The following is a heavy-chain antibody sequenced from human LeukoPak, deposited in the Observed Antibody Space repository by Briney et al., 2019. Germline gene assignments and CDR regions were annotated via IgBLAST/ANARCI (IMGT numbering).Heavy chain of an antibody. CDR3: ARDLCSSTSCYENWFDP. J-gene: IGHJ5*02. CDR1: GYTFTSYG. V-gene: IGHV1-18*01. CDR2: ISAYNGNT. Sequence: ASVKVSCTASGYTFTSYGISWVRQAPGPGLEWMGWISAYNGNTNYAQKLQGRVTMTTDTSTSTAYMELRSLRSDDTAVYYCARDLCSSTSCYENWFDPWGQGTLVTVSS. D-gene: IGHD2-2*01.